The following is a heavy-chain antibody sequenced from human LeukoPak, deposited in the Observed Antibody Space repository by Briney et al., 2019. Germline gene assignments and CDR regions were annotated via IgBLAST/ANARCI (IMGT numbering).Heavy chain of an antibody. CDR1: GGSFSGYY. Sequence: SETLSLTCAVYGGSFSGYYWSWIRQPPGKGLEWIGEINHSGSTNYNPSLKSRVTISVDTSKNQFSLKLSSVTAADTAVYYCARTGVYSSGWCPPLNWFDPWGQGTLVTVSS. D-gene: IGHD6-19*01. CDR3: ARTGVYSSGWCPPLNWFDP. J-gene: IGHJ5*02. V-gene: IGHV4-34*01. CDR2: INHSGST.